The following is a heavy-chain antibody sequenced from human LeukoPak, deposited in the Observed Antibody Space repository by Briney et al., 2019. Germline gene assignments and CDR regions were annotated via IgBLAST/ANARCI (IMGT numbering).Heavy chain of an antibody. J-gene: IGHJ5*02. Sequence: GGSLRLSCAASGFTFSSYAMSWVRQAPGEGLEWVSAISGSGSSTYYADSVKGRFTISRDNSKNTLYLQMNSLRAEDTAVYYCAKDSLVVDPNWFDPWGQGTLVTVSS. D-gene: IGHD2-2*01. V-gene: IGHV3-23*01. CDR2: ISGSGSST. CDR3: AKDSLVVDPNWFDP. CDR1: GFTFSSYA.